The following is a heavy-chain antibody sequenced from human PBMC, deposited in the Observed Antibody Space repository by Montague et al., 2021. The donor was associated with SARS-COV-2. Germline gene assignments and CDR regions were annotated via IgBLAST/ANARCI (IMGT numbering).Heavy chain of an antibody. D-gene: IGHD3/OR15-3a*01. Sequence: SLRLSCAASGFTFSSYAMHWVRQAPGKGLEWVALISYDGINKYYADSVEGRFTIARDNSKNTLYLQMSSLKPEDTAVYYCARAGFLGWFTTMFDYWGQRTLVTVSS. V-gene: IGHV3-30-3*01. J-gene: IGHJ4*02. CDR3: ARAGFLGWFTTMFDY. CDR2: ISYDGINK. CDR1: GFTFSSYA.